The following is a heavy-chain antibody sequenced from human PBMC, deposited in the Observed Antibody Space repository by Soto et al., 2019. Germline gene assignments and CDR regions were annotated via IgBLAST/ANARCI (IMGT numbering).Heavy chain of an antibody. Sequence: EVQLVESGGGLLHPGGSLRISGVASGFPFDDYVRHGVGQVPGKGLEWVSGISWNSGNIDNADSVKGRFTISRDNAMNSLYLQMNSLRPEDTALYYCARGLSAVPSYLNYWGQGTLVTVSS. CDR1: GFPFDDYV. CDR3: ARGLSAVPSYLNY. CDR2: ISWNSGNI. J-gene: IGHJ4*02. V-gene: IGHV3-9*01. D-gene: IGHD3-16*01.